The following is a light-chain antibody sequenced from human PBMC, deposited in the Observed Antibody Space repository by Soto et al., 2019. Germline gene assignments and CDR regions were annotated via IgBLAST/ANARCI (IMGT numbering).Light chain of an antibody. V-gene: IGLV2-14*01. J-gene: IGLJ2*01. Sequence: QSALTQPASVSGSPGQSITLSCTGTSSDIGAYNYVSWYQQHPGKAPKLMIYYVSNRPSGVSNRFSGSKSASTASLTISGIQAEDEADYYCSSYTTSNTVVFGGGTKVTVL. CDR1: SSDIGAYNY. CDR3: SSYTTSNTVV. CDR2: YVS.